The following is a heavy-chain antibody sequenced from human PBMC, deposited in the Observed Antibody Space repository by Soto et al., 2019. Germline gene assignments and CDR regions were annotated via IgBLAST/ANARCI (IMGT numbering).Heavy chain of an antibody. D-gene: IGHD3-10*01. CDR1: GGSIRGYY. CDR3: ARHQPNRLGDWFDP. J-gene: IGHJ5*02. V-gene: IGHV4-59*08. Sequence: PSETLSLTCTVSGGSIRGYYWIWIRQSPGKGLEWVGYIHHSGSTNYNPSRKSRVTISVDTSKNQFSLRLSSVTAADTAVYYCARHQPNRLGDWFDPWGHGILVTVPS. CDR2: IHHSGST.